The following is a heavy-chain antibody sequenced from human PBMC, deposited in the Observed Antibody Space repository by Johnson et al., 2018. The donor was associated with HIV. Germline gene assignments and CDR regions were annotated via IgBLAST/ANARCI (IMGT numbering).Heavy chain of an antibody. CDR2: IRYDGSNK. V-gene: IGHV3-30*02. D-gene: IGHD2-8*02. J-gene: IGHJ3*02. CDR3: ARDNEDIVLVGAFDI. Sequence: VQLVESGGGAVQPGGSLRLSCAASGFSFSAYGMHWVRQAPGKGLEWVAFIRYDGSNKNYGDSVKGRFTISRDNSKNTLYLQMNSLRAEDTAVYYCARDNEDIVLVGAFDIWGQGTMVTVSS. CDR1: GFSFSAYG.